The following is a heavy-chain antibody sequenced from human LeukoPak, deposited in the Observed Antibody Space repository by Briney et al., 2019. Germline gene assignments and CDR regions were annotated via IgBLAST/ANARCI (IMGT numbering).Heavy chain of an antibody. V-gene: IGHV4-34*01. D-gene: IGHD3-22*01. Sequence: NPSETLSLTCAVYGGSFSGYYWSWIRQPPGKGLEWIGEINHSGSTNYNPSLKSRVTISVDTSKNQFSLKLSSVTAADTAVYYCARVPVVVVITSYYFDYWGQGTLVTVSS. CDR3: ARVPVVVVITSYYFDY. J-gene: IGHJ4*02. CDR2: INHSGST. CDR1: GGSFSGYY.